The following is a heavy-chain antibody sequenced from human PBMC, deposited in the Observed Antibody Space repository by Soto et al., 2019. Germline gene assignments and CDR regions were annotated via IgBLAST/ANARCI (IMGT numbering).Heavy chain of an antibody. V-gene: IGHV1-18*01. D-gene: IGHD5-12*01. CDR3: ARVRRTYSGYGEYYYGMDV. J-gene: IGHJ6*02. Sequence: GASVKVSCKASGYTFTNYAISWVRQAPGQGLEWMGWISAYNGNTNYAQKLQGRVTMTTDTSTSTAYMELRSLRSDDTAVYYCARVRRTYSGYGEYYYGMDVWGQGTTVTVSS. CDR1: GYTFTNYA. CDR2: ISAYNGNT.